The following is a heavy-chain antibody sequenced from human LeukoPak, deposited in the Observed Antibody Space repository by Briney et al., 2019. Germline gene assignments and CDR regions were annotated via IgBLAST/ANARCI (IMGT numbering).Heavy chain of an antibody. CDR3: ARRRRSSSFGSYYYYYYYMDV. CDR2: IYYSGST. CDR1: GGSISSSSYY. V-gene: IGHV4-39*01. J-gene: IGHJ6*03. Sequence: SETLSLTCTVSGGSISSSSYYWGWIRQPPGKGLEWIGSIYYSGSTYYNPSLKSRVTISVDTSKNQFSLKLSSVTAADTAVYYCARRRRSSSFGSYYYYYYYMDVWGKGTTVTISS. D-gene: IGHD6-13*01.